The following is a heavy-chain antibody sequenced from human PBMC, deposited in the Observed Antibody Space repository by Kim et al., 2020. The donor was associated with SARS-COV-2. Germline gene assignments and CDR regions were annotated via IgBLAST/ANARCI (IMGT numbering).Heavy chain of an antibody. CDR1: GFIFNNFA. J-gene: IGHJ4*02. Sequence: GGSLRLSCAASGFIFNNFAMTWVRQAPGKGLEWLISTYGGSTYYADSVKGRFTVSRDNFKNTVYLQMNSLRVEDTAVYYCARRGVPNPFDYWGQGTLVTV. D-gene: IGHD2-8*01. V-gene: IGHV3-23*01. CDR3: ARRGVPNPFDY. CDR2: ISTYGGST.